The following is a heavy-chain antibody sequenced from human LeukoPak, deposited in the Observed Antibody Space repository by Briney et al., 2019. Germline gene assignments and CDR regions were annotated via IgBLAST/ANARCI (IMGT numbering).Heavy chain of an antibody. CDR2: YNPNSGDT. CDR1: GCIFTGQF. CDR3: ARGGPRGNGFDY. V-gene: IGHV1-2*02. D-gene: IGHD6-25*01. J-gene: IGHJ4*02. Sequence: GASVKVSCKASGCIFTGQFIHWVRQAPGQGLEWMAMYNPNSGDTTFSQRFQDRVTMTRDTSVNTAFMELRRLTSDDTAVYYCARGGPRGNGFDYWGQGTLVSVSS.